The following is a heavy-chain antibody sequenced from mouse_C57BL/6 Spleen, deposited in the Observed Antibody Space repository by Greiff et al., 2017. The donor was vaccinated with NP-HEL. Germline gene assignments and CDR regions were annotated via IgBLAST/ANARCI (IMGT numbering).Heavy chain of an antibody. CDR2: FHPYNDET. V-gene: IGHV1-47*01. Sequence: QVQLQQSGAELVKPGASVKMSCKASGYTFTTYSMQWMKQSPGQSLEWIGNFHPYNDETKYIQKFKGKATLTVEKSSSTAYLELSRLTSEDSAVYYCTRGRNVVRGYSMEYWGQGTPVTVSP. J-gene: IGHJ4*01. CDR3: TRGRNVVRGYSMEY. CDR1: GYTFTTYS.